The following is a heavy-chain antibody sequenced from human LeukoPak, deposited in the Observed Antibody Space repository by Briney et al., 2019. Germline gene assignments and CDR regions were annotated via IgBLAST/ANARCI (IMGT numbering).Heavy chain of an antibody. CDR2: IYYSEST. D-gene: IGHD3-22*01. V-gene: IGHV4-59*01. Sequence: SETLSLTCTVSGDSIGNYYWSWLRQPPGKGLEWIGYIYYSESTNYNPSLKSRVTISTDTSKSQFSLNLRSVTAEDTGIYYCARGRCRNSGCRPYFDYWGQGTQVTVSS. CDR3: ARGRCRNSGCRPYFDY. CDR1: GDSIGNYY. J-gene: IGHJ4*02.